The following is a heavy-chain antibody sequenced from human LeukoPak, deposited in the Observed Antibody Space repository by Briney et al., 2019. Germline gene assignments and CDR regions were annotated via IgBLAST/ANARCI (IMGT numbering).Heavy chain of an antibody. CDR2: IYYSGST. V-gene: IGHV4-39*01. J-gene: IGHJ6*03. CDR1: GGSISSSSYY. D-gene: IGHD2-21*01. CDR3: AVIPGAWVGYYYYYMDV. Sequence: KPSETLSLTCTVSGGSISSSSYYWGWIRQPPGKGLEWIGSIYYSGSTYYNPSLKSRVTISVDTSKNQFSLKLSSVTAADTAVYYCAVIPGAWVGYYYYYMDVWGKGTTVTVSS.